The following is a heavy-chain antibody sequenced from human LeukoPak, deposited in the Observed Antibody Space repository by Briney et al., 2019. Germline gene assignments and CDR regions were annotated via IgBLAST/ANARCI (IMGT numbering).Heavy chain of an antibody. V-gene: IGHV4-34*01. Sequence: PSETLSLTCAVYGGSFSGYYWSWIRQPPGKGLEWIGEINHSGSTNYNPSLKSRVTISVDTSKNQFSLKLSSVTAADTAVYYCARERGYSYRSYFDYWGQGTLVTVSS. CDR2: INHSGST. CDR3: ARERGYSYRSYFDY. J-gene: IGHJ4*02. D-gene: IGHD5-18*01. CDR1: GGSFSGYY.